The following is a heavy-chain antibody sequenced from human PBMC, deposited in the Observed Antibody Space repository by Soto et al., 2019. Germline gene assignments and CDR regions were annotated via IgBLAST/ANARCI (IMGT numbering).Heavy chain of an antibody. J-gene: IGHJ4*02. CDR3: ARDYGGNRGFDY. CDR1: CGSISSYY. V-gene: IGHV4-59*01. Sequence: PSETLSLTCTFSCGSISSYYWSWIRQPPGKGLEWIGYIYYSGGTNYNPSLKSRVTMSVDTSNNQFSLKLSSVTAADTAVYYCARDYGGNRGFDYWGQGTLVTVSS. CDR2: IYYSGGT. D-gene: IGHD2-15*01.